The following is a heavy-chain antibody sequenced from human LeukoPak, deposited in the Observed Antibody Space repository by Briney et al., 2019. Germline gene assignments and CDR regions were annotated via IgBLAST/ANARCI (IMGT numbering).Heavy chain of an antibody. CDR2: ISGSGGST. CDR1: GFTFSSYA. J-gene: IGHJ6*03. Sequence: PGGSLRLSCAASGFTFSSYAMSWVRQAPGKGLEWVSAISGSGGSTYCADSVKGRFTISRDNSKNTLYLQMNSLRAEDTAVYYCAKGDIAARYYYFYMDVWGKGTTVTVSS. CDR3: AKGDIAARYYYFYMDV. D-gene: IGHD6-6*01. V-gene: IGHV3-23*01.